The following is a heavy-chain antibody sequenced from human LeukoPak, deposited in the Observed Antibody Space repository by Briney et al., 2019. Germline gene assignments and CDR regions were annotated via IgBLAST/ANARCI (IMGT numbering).Heavy chain of an antibody. CDR3: ARAPYDILTGYSLNWIDP. D-gene: IGHD3-9*01. J-gene: IGHJ5*02. Sequence: ASVKVSCKASGYTFTTYAMHWVRQAPGQRLEWMGWINGDSGKTKYSQKFQGRVTITRDTSAYTAYMELKSLSSADTAVYFCARAPYDILTGYSLNWIDPWGQGTLVTVSS. V-gene: IGHV1-3*01. CDR1: GYTFTTYA. CDR2: INGDSGKT.